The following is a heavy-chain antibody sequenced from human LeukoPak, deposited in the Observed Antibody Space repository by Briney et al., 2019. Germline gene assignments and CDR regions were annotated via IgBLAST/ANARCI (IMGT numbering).Heavy chain of an antibody. J-gene: IGHJ3*02. Sequence: GGSLRLSCAASGFTFSNAWMSWVRQAPGKGLEWVSSISSSSSYIYYADSVKGRVTISRDNAKNSLYLQMNSLRAEDTAVYYCARSGSGWQSGHDAFDIWGQGTMVTVSS. CDR1: GFTFSNAW. D-gene: IGHD6-19*01. CDR3: ARSGSGWQSGHDAFDI. V-gene: IGHV3-21*01. CDR2: ISSSSSYI.